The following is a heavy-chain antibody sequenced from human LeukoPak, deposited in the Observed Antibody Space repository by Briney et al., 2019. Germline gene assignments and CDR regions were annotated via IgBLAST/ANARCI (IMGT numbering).Heavy chain of an antibody. Sequence: ASVKVSCKASGYTFTGYYMHWVRQAPGQGLAWMGWINPNSGDTNYAQRFQGRVTMTRDTAISTAYMELSSLRSDDTAVYYCARVAVAGGFDIWGQGTMVTVSS. D-gene: IGHD6-19*01. CDR3: ARVAVAGGFDI. CDR2: INPNSGDT. CDR1: GYTFTGYY. J-gene: IGHJ3*02. V-gene: IGHV1-2*02.